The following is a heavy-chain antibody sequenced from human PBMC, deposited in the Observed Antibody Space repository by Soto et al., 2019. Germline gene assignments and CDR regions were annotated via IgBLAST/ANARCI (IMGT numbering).Heavy chain of an antibody. V-gene: IGHV3-74*01. D-gene: IGHD4-4*01. J-gene: IGHJ6*02. CDR2: INSDGSST. CDR1: GFTFSSYW. CDR3: ARDFSHDYSNYRRGSHAYGMDV. Sequence: GGSLRLSCAASGFTFSSYWMHWVRQAPGKGLVWVSRINSDGSSTSYADSVKGRFTISRDNAKNTLYPQMNSLRAEDTAVYYCARDFSHDYSNYRRGSHAYGMDVWGQGTTVTVSS.